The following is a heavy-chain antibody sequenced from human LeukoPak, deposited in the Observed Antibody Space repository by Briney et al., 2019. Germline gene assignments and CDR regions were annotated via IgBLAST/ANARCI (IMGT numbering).Heavy chain of an antibody. CDR3: ARRITMVRGAHYGMDV. Sequence: GESLKISCKGSGYSFTSYWIGWVRQMPGKGLEWKGIIYPGDSDTRYSPSFQGQVTISADKSISTAYLQWSSLKASDTAMYYCARRITMVRGAHYGMDVWGQGTTVTVSS. CDR2: IYPGDSDT. V-gene: IGHV5-51*01. D-gene: IGHD3-10*01. J-gene: IGHJ6*02. CDR1: GYSFTSYW.